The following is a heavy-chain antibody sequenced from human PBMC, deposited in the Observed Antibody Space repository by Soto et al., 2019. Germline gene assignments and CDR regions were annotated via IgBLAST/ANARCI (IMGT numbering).Heavy chain of an antibody. CDR1: GFTVGNNY. Sequence: EVQLVESGGGLIQPGGSLRLSCAASGFTVGNNYMSWVRQAPGKRLEWVSLIYSTGTTRYADSVKGRFTVSRDNAKNTLYLQMNSLRAEDTAVYYCAKDGRGSGSHYNSFGYWGQGTLVTVS. D-gene: IGHD3-10*01. CDR3: AKDGRGSGSHYNSFGY. CDR2: IYSTGTT. J-gene: IGHJ4*02. V-gene: IGHV3-53*01.